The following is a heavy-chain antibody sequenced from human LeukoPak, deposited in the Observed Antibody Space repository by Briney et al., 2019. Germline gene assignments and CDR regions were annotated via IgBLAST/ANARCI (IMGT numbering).Heavy chain of an antibody. CDR3: ASYPPRCTSHCYQFDY. J-gene: IGHJ4*02. Sequence: SETLSLTCTVPGGSISSYYWSWIQQPPGKGLEWIGYIYYSGSTNYNPSLKSRVTISVDTSKNQFSLKLSSVTAADTAVYYCASYPPRCTSHCYQFDYWGQGTLVTVSS. CDR1: GGSISSYY. V-gene: IGHV4-59*01. CDR2: IYYSGST. D-gene: IGHD2-2*01.